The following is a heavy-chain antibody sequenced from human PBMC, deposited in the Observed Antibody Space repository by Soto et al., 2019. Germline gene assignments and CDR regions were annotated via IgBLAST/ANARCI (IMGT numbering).Heavy chain of an antibody. CDR3: ARDMYPWINWFDP. CDR2: INAGNGNT. J-gene: IGHJ5*02. V-gene: IGHV1-3*01. Sequence: ASVKVSCKASGYTFTSYAMHWVRQAPGQRLEWMGWINAGNGNTKYSQKLQGRVTMTTDTSTSTAYMELRSLRSDDTAVYYCARDMYPWINWFDPWGQGTLVTVSP. CDR1: GYTFTSYA. D-gene: IGHD2-2*03.